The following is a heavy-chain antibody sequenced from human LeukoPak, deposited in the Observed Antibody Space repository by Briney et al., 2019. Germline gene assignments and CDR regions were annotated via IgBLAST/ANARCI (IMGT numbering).Heavy chain of an antibody. CDR1: GFTFSSYW. V-gene: IGHV3-7*01. CDR3: AKDRQQWLGDFDY. D-gene: IGHD6-19*01. CDR2: IKQDGSEK. J-gene: IGHJ4*02. Sequence: PGGSLRLSCAASGFTFSSYWMSWVRQAPGKWLEWVANIKQDGSEKYYADSVKGRFTISRDNSKNTLYLQMNSLRAEDTAVYYCAKDRQQWLGDFDYWGQGTLVTVSS.